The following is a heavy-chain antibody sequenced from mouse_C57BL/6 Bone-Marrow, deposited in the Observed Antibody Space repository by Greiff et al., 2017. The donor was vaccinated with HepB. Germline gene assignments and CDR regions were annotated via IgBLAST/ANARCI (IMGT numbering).Heavy chain of an antibody. CDR3: AKEGGVYYYGLYWYFDV. CDR2: IDPSDSYT. Sequence: QVQLQQPGAELVRPGTSVKLSCKASGYTFTSYWMHWVKQRPGQGLEWIGVIDPSDSYTNYNQKFKGKATLTVDTSSSTAYMQLSSLTSEDSAVYYYAKEGGVYYYGLYWYFDVWGTGTTVTVSS. D-gene: IGHD1-1*01. V-gene: IGHV1-59*01. CDR1: GYTFTSYW. J-gene: IGHJ1*03.